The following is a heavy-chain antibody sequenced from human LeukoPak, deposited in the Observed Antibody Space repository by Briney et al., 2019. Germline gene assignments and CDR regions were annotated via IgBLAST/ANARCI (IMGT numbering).Heavy chain of an antibody. D-gene: IGHD2-8*01. CDR1: GYIFTTYS. J-gene: IGHJ5*02. Sequence: ASVKVSCKASGYIFTTYSIHWVRQAPGQGLEWMGVINPRGDSTIYAQKFQGRVTLTSDTSTTTIYMELSGLTSDGTGLYYCARKWSSRDWFDPWGQGTLVTVSS. V-gene: IGHV1-46*01. CDR2: INPRGDST. CDR3: ARKWSSRDWFDP.